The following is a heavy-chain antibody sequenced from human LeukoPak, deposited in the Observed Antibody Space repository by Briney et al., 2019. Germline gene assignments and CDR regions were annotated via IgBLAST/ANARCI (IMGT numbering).Heavy chain of an antibody. J-gene: IGHJ4*02. CDR2: IYYSGST. V-gene: IGHV4-30-4*01. Sequence: SETLSLTCTVSGGSISSGDYYWSWIRQPPGKGLEWIGYIYYSGSTYYNPSLKSRVTISVDTPKNQFSLKLSSVTAADTAVYYCARGYGSGWVDYWGQGTLVTVSS. D-gene: IGHD3-10*01. CDR1: GGSISSGDYY. CDR3: ARGYGSGWVDY.